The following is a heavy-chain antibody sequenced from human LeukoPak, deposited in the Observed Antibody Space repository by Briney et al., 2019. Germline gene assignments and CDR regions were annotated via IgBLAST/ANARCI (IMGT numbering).Heavy chain of an antibody. CDR2: IKQDASAK. D-gene: IGHD6-6*01. V-gene: IGHV3-7*01. CDR3: APYSSSQGSLDY. Sequence: GSLRLSCVASGFTFSGYWMTWVRQAPGNGLECVANIKQDASAKYYVDSVKGRFSISRDNAKNSLYLQMNSLRAEDTAVYYCAPYSSSQGSLDYWDQGTLVTVSS. J-gene: IGHJ4*02. CDR1: GFTFSGYW.